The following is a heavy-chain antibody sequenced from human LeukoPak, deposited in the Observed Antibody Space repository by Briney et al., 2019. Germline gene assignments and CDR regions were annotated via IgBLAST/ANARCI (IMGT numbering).Heavy chain of an antibody. J-gene: IGHJ6*03. V-gene: IGHV4-61*02. D-gene: IGHD2-21*02. CDR3: ARGGDSTRRDYYYYMDV. CDR2: VYTSGST. CDR1: GGSISSGSYY. Sequence: KSSETLSLTCTVSGGSISSGSYYWSWIRQPAGKGLEWIGRVYTSGSTNYNPSLKSRVTISVDTSKNQFSLKLSSVTAADMAVYYCARGGDSTRRDYYYYMDVWGKGTTVTISS.